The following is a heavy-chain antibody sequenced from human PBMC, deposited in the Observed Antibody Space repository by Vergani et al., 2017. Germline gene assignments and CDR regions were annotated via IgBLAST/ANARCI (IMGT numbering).Heavy chain of an antibody. V-gene: IGHV3-72*01. CDR3: XRGRGYSFGYSHY. D-gene: IGHD5-18*01. CDR1: GFTFSDHF. Sequence: EVQLVESGGGLVQPGGSLRLSCAASGFTFSDHFMDWVRQAPGKGLEWVGRIRNKINRYTTEYAASVKGRFTVSRDDSKRLAYLQLSGLKTEDTAVYFCXRGRGYSFGYSHYWGQGTLVTVSS. J-gene: IGHJ4*02. CDR2: IRNKINRYTT.